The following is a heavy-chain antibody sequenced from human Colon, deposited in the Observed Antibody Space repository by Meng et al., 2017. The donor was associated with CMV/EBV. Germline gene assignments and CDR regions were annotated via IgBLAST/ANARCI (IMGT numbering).Heavy chain of an antibody. D-gene: IGHD6-19*01. J-gene: IGHJ4*02. CDR3: VRSSGWSLFDY. Sequence: VRLMQSGPVCKEPGASVTVSCNTSGYTVSDYYMHWVRQAPGQGLEWMGWIRSDGSATNYAQKFRGRVTMTRDASVSTAYMELSGLTSDDTAVYFCVRSSGWSLFDYWGPGALVTVSS. CDR1: GYTVSDYY. CDR2: IRSDGSAT. V-gene: IGHV1-2*02.